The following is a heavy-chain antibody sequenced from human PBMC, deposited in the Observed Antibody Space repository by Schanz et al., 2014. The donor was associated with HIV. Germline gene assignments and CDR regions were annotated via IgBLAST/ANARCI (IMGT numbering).Heavy chain of an antibody. CDR2: ISDSGDNT. D-gene: IGHD5-12*01. Sequence: EVRLLQSGGSLVQPGGSLTLSCAASGFPFNIYLMTWVRQAPGKGLEWVSSISDSGDNTYYADSVKGRFTISRDNSKNTVSLQMNSLRADDTAVYYCARDATGYSGYDSWGQGTLVTVSS. CDR1: GFPFNIYL. V-gene: IGHV3-23*01. CDR3: ARDATGYSGYDS. J-gene: IGHJ5*01.